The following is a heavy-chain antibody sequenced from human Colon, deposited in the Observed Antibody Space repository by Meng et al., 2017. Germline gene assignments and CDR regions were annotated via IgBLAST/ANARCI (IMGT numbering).Heavy chain of an antibody. CDR1: GLTVSSNY. D-gene: IGHD3-22*01. V-gene: IGHV3-53*03. Sequence: GESLKISCAASGLTVSSNYMSWVRQAPGKGLEWVSVIYSGGSTYYADSVKGRFTISRDNSKNTLYLQMNSLRAEDTAVYYCARAYYYDSSGYLDAFDIWGQGTMVTVSS. CDR2: IYSGGST. CDR3: ARAYYYDSSGYLDAFDI. J-gene: IGHJ3*02.